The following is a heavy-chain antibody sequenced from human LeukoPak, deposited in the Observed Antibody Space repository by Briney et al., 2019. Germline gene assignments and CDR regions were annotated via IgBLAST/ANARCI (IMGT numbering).Heavy chain of an antibody. CDR3: ARAGSGWFTRRWFDP. J-gene: IGHJ5*02. Sequence: ASVKVSCKASGYTFTSYGISWARQAPGQGLEWMGWISAYNGNTNYAQKLQGRVTMTTDTSTSTAYMELRSLRSDDTAVYYCARAGSGWFTRRWFDPWGQGTLVTVSS. D-gene: IGHD6-19*01. CDR2: ISAYNGNT. V-gene: IGHV1-18*01. CDR1: GYTFTSYG.